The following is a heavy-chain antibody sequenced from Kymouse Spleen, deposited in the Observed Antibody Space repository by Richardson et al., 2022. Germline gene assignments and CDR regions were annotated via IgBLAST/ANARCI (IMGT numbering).Heavy chain of an antibody. V-gene: IGHV4-34*01. Sequence: QVQLQQWGAGLLKPSETLSLTCAVYGGSFSGYYWSWIRQPPGKGLEWIGEINHSGSTNYNPSLKSRVTISVDTSKNQFSLKLSSVTAADTAVYYCARWSILTGYDWFDPWGQGTLVTVSS. CDR1: GGSFSGYY. J-gene: IGHJ5*02. D-gene: IGHD3-9*01. CDR3: ARWSILTGYDWFDP. CDR2: INHSGST.